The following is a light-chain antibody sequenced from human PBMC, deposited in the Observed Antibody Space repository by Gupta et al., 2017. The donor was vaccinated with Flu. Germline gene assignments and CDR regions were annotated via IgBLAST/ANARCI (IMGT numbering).Light chain of an antibody. CDR3: QKLSNWPPYT. J-gene: IGKJ2*01. Sequence: TEFTQSPATLSLSPGERATLSCRASQSVGTYLAWYQKKPGQAPRLLIYDASNRATGIPARFSGSGSGTDFTLTISSLEQEEFAVYYSQKLSNWPPYTFGQGTRLEIK. CDR1: QSVGTY. V-gene: IGKV3-11*01. CDR2: DAS.